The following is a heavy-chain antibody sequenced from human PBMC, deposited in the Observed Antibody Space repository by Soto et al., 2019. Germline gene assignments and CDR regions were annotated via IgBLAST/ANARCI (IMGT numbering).Heavy chain of an antibody. D-gene: IGHD2-2*02. J-gene: IGHJ4*02. Sequence: EVQLVESGGGLVQPGGSLRLSCAASTFTFSNHWMSWVRQAPGKGLEWVANINQGGSAKYYLDSVKGRFTISRDNAKNSLDLQMNSLRAEDTAVYFCARIYCMTTSCYIDYWGQGTLVTVSS. CDR1: TFTFSNHW. CDR2: INQGGSAK. V-gene: IGHV3-7*01. CDR3: ARIYCMTTSCYIDY.